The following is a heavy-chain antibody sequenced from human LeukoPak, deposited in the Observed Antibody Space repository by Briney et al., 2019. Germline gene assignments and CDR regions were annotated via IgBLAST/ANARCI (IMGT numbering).Heavy chain of an antibody. D-gene: IGHD1-26*01. V-gene: IGHV3-23*01. CDR3: AKIIVGASGIDY. CDR1: GFTFSSYG. CDR2: ISGSGGST. Sequence: GGSLRLSCAASGFTFSSYGVSWVRQAPGKGLEWVSAISGSGGSTYYADSVKGRFTISRDNSKNTLYLQMNSLRAEDTAVYYCAKIIVGASGIDYWGQGTLVTVSS. J-gene: IGHJ4*02.